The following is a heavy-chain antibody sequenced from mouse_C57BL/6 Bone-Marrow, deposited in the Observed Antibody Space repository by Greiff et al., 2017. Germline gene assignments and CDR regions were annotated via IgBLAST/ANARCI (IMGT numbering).Heavy chain of an antibody. CDR2: INPYNGGT. V-gene: IGHV1-19*01. J-gene: IGHJ4*01. CDR1: GYTFTDYY. Sequence: EVQLQQSGPVLVKPGASVKMSCKASGYTFTDYYMNWVKQSHGKGLEWIGVINPYNGGTSYNQKFKGKATLTVDKSSSKAYMELNSMTSDDSAVYYCARWDGWLRPSKAMDYWGQGTSVTVSS. D-gene: IGHD2-2*01. CDR3: ARWDGWLRPSKAMDY.